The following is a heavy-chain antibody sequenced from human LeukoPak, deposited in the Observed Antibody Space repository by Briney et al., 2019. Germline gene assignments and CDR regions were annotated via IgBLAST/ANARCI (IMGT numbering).Heavy chain of an antibody. Sequence: GRSLRLSCTTSGFIFNNYGMHWVRQAPGKGLDWVAIISDDGSNKYYADSVQGRVTISRDNSKNTLYLQVSSLRDEDTAVYYCAKDSGVIAGHWYFDLWGRGTLVSVSS. CDR2: ISDDGSNK. J-gene: IGHJ2*01. V-gene: IGHV3-30*18. D-gene: IGHD3-10*01. CDR3: AKDSGVIAGHWYFDL. CDR1: GFIFNNYG.